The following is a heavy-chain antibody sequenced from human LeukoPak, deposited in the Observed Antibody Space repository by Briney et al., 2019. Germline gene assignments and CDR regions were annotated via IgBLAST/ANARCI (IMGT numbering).Heavy chain of an antibody. D-gene: IGHD3-10*01. CDR1: GGSVNSGSYY. CDR3: ARAQPTTVRGVYFDY. Sequence: SEALSLTCTVSGGSVNSGSYYWSWIRQPPGKGLEWIGYIYYSGSTNYNPSLKSRVTISVDTSKNQFSLKLSSVTAADTAVYYCARAQPTTVRGVYFDYWGQGTLVTVSS. V-gene: IGHV4-61*01. J-gene: IGHJ4*02. CDR2: IYYSGST.